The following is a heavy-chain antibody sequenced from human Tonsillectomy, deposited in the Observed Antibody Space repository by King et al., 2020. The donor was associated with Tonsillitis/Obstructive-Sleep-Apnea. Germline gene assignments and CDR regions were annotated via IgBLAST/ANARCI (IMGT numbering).Heavy chain of an antibody. J-gene: IGHJ6*02. CDR3: ARRTSNYYYGMDV. CDR1: GYSFTSYW. Sequence: QLVQSGAEVKKPGESLKISCKGSGYSFTSYWIGWVRQMPGKGLEWMGNIYPGDSDTRYSPSFQGQVTISADKSISTTYLQWSSLKASDTAMYYCARRTSNYYYGMDVWGQGTTVTVSS. D-gene: IGHD1-7*01. V-gene: IGHV5-51*03. CDR2: IYPGDSDT.